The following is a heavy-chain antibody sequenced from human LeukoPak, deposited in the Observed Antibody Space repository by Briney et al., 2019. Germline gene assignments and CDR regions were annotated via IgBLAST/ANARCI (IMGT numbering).Heavy chain of an antibody. CDR1: ADSISSGYY. D-gene: IGHD3-22*01. CDR3: ARSLTNYYDTRRRWFDP. V-gene: IGHV4-38-2*02. Sequence: PSETLSLTCTVSADSISSGYYWGWIRQPPGKGLEWIGEINHSGSTNYNPSLKSRVTISVDTSKNQFSLKLSSVTAADTAVYYCARSLTNYYDTRRRWFDPWGQGTLVTVSS. J-gene: IGHJ5*02. CDR2: INHSGST.